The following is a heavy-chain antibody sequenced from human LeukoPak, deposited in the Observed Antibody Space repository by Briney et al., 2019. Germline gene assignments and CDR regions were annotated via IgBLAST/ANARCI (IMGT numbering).Heavy chain of an antibody. CDR2: IYYSRST. CDR1: GGSISTYY. Sequence: SETLSLTCTVSGGSISTYYWSWIRQPPGKGLEWIGYIYYSRSTNYNPSLKSRVTISVDTSKNQFSLNLSSVTAADTAVYYCARGATSLSYFDSRGQGTLVTVSS. D-gene: IGHD2/OR15-2a*01. V-gene: IGHV4-59*01. J-gene: IGHJ4*02. CDR3: ARGATSLSYFDS.